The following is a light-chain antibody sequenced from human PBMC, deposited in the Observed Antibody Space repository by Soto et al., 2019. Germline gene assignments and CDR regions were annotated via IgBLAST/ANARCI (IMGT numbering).Light chain of an antibody. CDR3: QQYNNWPRAT. Sequence: IEITQSPATLSLSPGERATLSCRASQSINSNLAWYQQKPGQAPRLFIFRASSRATGLPARFSASGSGTDFNLTISSLQSEDFAVYYCQQYNNWPRATFGGGTKVDI. CDR1: QSINSN. CDR2: RAS. V-gene: IGKV3-15*01. J-gene: IGKJ4*01.